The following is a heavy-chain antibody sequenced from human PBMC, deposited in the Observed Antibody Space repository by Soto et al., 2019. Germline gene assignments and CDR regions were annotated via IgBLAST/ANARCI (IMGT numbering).Heavy chain of an antibody. CDR1: GFTFSSYG. J-gene: IGHJ5*02. CDR3: AKTGARGWFDP. D-gene: IGHD1-1*01. CDR2: ISASGSST. Sequence: EVQLLESGGDLVQPGGSLRLSCVGSGFTFSSYGMTWVRQAPGKGLEWVSGISASGSSTYYADSVKGRFIISRDDSKSSLYLQMNSLRAEDTAVYFCAKTGARGWFDPWGQGTQVTVSS. V-gene: IGHV3-23*01.